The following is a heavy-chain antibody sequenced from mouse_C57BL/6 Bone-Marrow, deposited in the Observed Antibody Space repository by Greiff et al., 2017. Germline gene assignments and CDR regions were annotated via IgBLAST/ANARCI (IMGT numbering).Heavy chain of an antibody. V-gene: IGHV1-82*01. CDR1: GYAFSSSW. D-gene: IGHD2-4*01. J-gene: IGHJ3*01. Sequence: QVQLQQSGPELVKPGASVKISCKASGYAFSSSWMNWVKQRPGKGLEWIGRIYPGDGDTNYNGKFKGKATLTADKSSSTAYMQRSSLTSEDSAVYFCARCDDYDAWFAYWGQGTLVTVSA. CDR2: IYPGDGDT. CDR3: ARCDDYDAWFAY.